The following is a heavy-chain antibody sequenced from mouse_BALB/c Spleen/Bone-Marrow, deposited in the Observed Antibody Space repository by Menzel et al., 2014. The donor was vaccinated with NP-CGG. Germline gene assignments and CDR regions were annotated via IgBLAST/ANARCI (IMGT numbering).Heavy chain of an antibody. J-gene: IGHJ1*01. V-gene: IGHV7-3*02. CDR3: ARDRVVAFYWDFDV. CDR1: GFTFTDYY. D-gene: IGHD1-1*01. Sequence: DVQLVESGGGLVQPGGSLRLSCANSGFTFTDYYMSWVRQPPGKALEWLGFIRNKANGYTTEYSASVKGRFTISRDNSQSILYLQMNTLRAEDSAAYYCARDRVVAFYWDFDVWGAGTTVTVSS. CDR2: IRNKANGYTT.